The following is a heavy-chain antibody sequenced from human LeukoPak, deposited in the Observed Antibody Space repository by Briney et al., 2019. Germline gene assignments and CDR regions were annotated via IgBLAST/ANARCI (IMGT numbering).Heavy chain of an antibody. D-gene: IGHD5-18*01. CDR1: GYTFTSYG. CDR2: ISAYNGNT. CDR3: ARGYSVDTAMVADY. J-gene: IGHJ4*02. V-gene: IGHV1-18*01. Sequence: ASVKVSCKASGYTFTSYGISWARQAPGQGLEWMGWISAYNGNTNYAQKLQGRVTMTTDTSTSTAYMELRSLRSDDTAVYYCARGYSVDTAMVADYWGQGTLVTVSS.